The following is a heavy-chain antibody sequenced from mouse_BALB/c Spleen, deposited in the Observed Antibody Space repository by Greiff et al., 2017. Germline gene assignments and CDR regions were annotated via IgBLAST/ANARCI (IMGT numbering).Heavy chain of an antibody. J-gene: IGHJ3*01. Sequence: VQLQQSGAELARPGASVKMSCKASGYTFTSYTMHWVKQRPGQGLEWIGYINPSSGYTNYNQKFKDKATLTADKSSSTAYMQLSSLTSEDSAVYYCARSQLGRDWFAYWGQGTLVTVSA. CDR1: GYTFTSYT. V-gene: IGHV1-4*01. D-gene: IGHD4-1*02. CDR3: ARSQLGRDWFAY. CDR2: INPSSGYT.